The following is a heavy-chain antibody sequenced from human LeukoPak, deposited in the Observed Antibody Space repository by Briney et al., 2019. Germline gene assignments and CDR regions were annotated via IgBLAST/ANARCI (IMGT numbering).Heavy chain of an antibody. V-gene: IGHV4-4*07. CDR2: IYTSGST. J-gene: IGHJ4*02. Sequence: PSETLSLTCTVSGGSISSYYWSWIRQPPGKGLEWIGRIYTSGSTNYNPSPTSRVTMSVDTSKNQFSLQLSSVTAADTAVYYCARDMITFGGVIVPFDYWSQGTLVTVSS. D-gene: IGHD3-16*02. CDR3: ARDMITFGGVIVPFDY. CDR1: GGSISSYY.